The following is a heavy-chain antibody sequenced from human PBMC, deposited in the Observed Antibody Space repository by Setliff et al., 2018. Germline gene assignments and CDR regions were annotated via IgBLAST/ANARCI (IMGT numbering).Heavy chain of an antibody. CDR3: ARDVFDFRTGQAGP. D-gene: IGHD3-3*01. V-gene: IGHV3-7*01. J-gene: IGHJ5*02. Sequence: LILSCSASGFTFSSLWMAWVRQAPGKGLEWVANINQGGSDQFYVESVKGRFTISRDNAKNSLYLQMNSLRVEDTAVYYCARDVFDFRTGQAGPWGQGTLVTVSS. CDR1: GFTFSSLW. CDR2: INQGGSDQ.